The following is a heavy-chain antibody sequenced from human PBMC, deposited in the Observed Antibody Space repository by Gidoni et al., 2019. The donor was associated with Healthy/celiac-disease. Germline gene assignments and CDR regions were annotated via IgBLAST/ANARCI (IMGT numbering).Heavy chain of an antibody. V-gene: IGHV3-30*04. Sequence: QVQLVESGGGVVQPGRSLTRSCGASGFTFRSYAMPWVRQAPGKGLEWLAVISYDGRNKYYADSVKGRFTISRDNSKNTLYLQMNSLRAEDTAVYYCAFYGDYVWGQGTLVTVSS. CDR3: AFYGDYV. CDR2: ISYDGRNK. J-gene: IGHJ4*02. D-gene: IGHD4-17*01. CDR1: GFTFRSYA.